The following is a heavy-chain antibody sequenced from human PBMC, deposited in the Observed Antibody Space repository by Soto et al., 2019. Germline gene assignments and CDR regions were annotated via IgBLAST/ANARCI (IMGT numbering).Heavy chain of an antibody. CDR1: GYTFTSYA. J-gene: IGHJ4*02. D-gene: IGHD6-13*01. Sequence: ASVKVSCKASGYTFTSYAMHWVRQAPGQRLEWMGWINAGNGNTKYSQKFQGRVTITRDTSASTAYMELSSLRSEDTAVYYCARDSSSWDYFDYWGQGTLVTVSS. V-gene: IGHV1-3*01. CDR3: ARDSSSWDYFDY. CDR2: INAGNGNT.